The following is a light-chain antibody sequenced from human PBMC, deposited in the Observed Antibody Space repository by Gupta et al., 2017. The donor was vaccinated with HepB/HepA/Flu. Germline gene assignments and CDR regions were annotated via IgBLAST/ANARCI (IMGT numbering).Light chain of an antibody. CDR2: DAS. CDR3: QQRSNSGT. J-gene: IGKJ1*01. V-gene: IGKV3-11*01. CDR1: QSVSSS. Sequence: EIVLTQYPVNLSLSPGERATLSCRASQSVSSSLAWYQHKPGQAPRLLIYDASSRATGIPARFSGSGSGTDFTLTISSLEPGDFAVYYCQQRSNSGTFGQGTKVEIK.